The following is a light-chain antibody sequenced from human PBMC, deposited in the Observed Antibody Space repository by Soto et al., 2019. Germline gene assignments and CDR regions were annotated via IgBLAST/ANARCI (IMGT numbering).Light chain of an antibody. V-gene: IGLV1-47*01. CDR1: SSNIGSNY. Sequence: QLVLTQPPSASGTPGQRVTISCSGSSSNIGSNYVYWYQQLPGTAPKLLIYKNSQRPSGVPDRFSGSKSGTSASLAISGLRSEDEADYHCAAWDDSLSGVVFGGGTKVTVL. J-gene: IGLJ2*01. CDR2: KNS. CDR3: AAWDDSLSGVV.